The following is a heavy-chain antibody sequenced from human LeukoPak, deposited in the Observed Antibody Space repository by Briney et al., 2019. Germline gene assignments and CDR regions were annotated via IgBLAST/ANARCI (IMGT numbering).Heavy chain of an antibody. J-gene: IGHJ5*02. CDR1: GGSISSISYY. CDR2: MYHNGST. Sequence: SETLSLNCTVSGGSISSISYYWGWIRQPPGKGLEWIGSMYHNGSTYYNPSLKSRVTISVDTSKNQFSLKLTSVTAADTAVYYCARHPSGRMWLQQGGWFDPWGQGTLVTVSS. CDR3: ARHPSGRMWLQQGGWFDP. D-gene: IGHD5-24*01. V-gene: IGHV4-39*01.